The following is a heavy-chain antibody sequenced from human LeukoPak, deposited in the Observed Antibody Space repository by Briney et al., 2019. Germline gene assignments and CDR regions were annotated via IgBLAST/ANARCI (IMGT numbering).Heavy chain of an antibody. CDR1: GYTFTSYD. V-gene: IGHV1-8*02. CDR2: MNPNSGNT. D-gene: IGHD2-2*01. J-gene: IGHJ5*02. CDR3: ARGGSIVVVPAAPNWFDP. Sequence: ASVKVSCKASGYTFTSYDINWVRQATGQGLEWMGWMNPNSGNTGYAQKFQGRVTMTRNTSISTAYMELSSLRSEDTAVYYCARGGSIVVVPAAPNWFDPWGQGTLVTVSS.